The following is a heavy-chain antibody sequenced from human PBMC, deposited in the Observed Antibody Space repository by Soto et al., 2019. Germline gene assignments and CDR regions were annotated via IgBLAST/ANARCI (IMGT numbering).Heavy chain of an antibody. Sequence: GGSLRLSCAASGITFSTYAMSWVRQAPGKGLEWVSAISGSGGSTYYADSVKGRFTISRDNSKNTLYLQMNSLRAEDTAVYYCATRSYDSSGYYPLQHWGQGTLVTVSS. CDR2: ISGSGGST. J-gene: IGHJ1*01. CDR3: ATRSYDSSGYYPLQH. CDR1: GITFSTYA. D-gene: IGHD3-22*01. V-gene: IGHV3-23*01.